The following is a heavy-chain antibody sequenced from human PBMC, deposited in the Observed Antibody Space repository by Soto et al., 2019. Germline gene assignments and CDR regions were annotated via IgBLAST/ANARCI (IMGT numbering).Heavy chain of an antibody. CDR3: AREPSI. CDR1: GGSINSGGYY. J-gene: IGHJ4*02. Sequence: QVQLQESGPGLVKPSQTLSLTCTVSGGSINSGGYYWSWIRQHPGKGLEWIGYIYYSGSTYYNPSLKSRVTIPVDPSKPPFSLTLTSVTAAHTSVYYCAREPSIWGPGTLVTVSS. V-gene: IGHV4-31*03. CDR2: IYYSGST.